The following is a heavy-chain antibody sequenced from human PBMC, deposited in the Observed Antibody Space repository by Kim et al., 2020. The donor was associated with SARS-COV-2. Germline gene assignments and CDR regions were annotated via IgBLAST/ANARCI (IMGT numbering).Heavy chain of an antibody. CDR2: IHRGGGT. D-gene: IGHD3-16*01. CDR3: ARDLYTATSH. Sequence: GGSLRLSCAASGFTVSSSYMTWVRQAPGKGLEWVSVIHRGGGTDYADSVKGRFTISRDNSKNTVYLQMNYLRAEDTAVYFCARDLYTATSHWGQGTLVTV. CDR1: GFTVSSSY. V-gene: IGHV3-53*01. J-gene: IGHJ4*02.